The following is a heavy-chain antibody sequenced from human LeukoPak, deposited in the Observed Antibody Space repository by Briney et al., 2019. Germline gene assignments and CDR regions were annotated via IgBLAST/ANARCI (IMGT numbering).Heavy chain of an antibody. V-gene: IGHV2-5*02. CDR1: GFSLSTSGVG. Sequence: SGPTLVKPTQTLTLTCTFSGFSLSTSGVGVGWIRQPPGKALEWLALIYWDDGNGYSPSLKRRPTITKDTSKNQVVLTMTNMDPVDTATYYCAHRRSSGPPLRSYDPWGQGTLVTVSS. CDR2: IYWDDGN. D-gene: IGHD6-19*01. J-gene: IGHJ5*02. CDR3: AHRRSSGPPLRSYDP.